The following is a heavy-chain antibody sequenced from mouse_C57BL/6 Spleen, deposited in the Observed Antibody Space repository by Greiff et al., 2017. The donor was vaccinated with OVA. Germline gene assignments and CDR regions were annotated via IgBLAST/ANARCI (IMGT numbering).Heavy chain of an antibody. D-gene: IGHD1-1*01. Sequence: EVKLVESGGGLVKPGGSLKLSCAASGFTFSDYGMHWVRQAPEKGLEWVAYISSGSSTIYYAETVKGRFTISRDNAKNTLFLQMTSLRSEDTAMYYCARRGTTVVARDYAMDYWGQGTSVTVSS. CDR3: ARRGTTVVARDYAMDY. J-gene: IGHJ4*01. CDR2: ISSGSSTI. V-gene: IGHV5-17*01. CDR1: GFTFSDYG.